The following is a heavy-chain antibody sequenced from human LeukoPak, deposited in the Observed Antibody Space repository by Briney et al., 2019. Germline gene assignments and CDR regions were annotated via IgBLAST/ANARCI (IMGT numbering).Heavy chain of an antibody. V-gene: IGHV1-2*02. CDR3: ARESGRRMYYYGSGSYYY. CDR2: INPNSGGT. D-gene: IGHD3-10*01. J-gene: IGHJ4*02. CDR1: GYTFTGYY. Sequence: GASVKVSCKASGYTFTGYYMHWVRQAPGQGLEWMGWINPNSGGTNYAQKFQGRVTMTRDTSISTAYMELSRLRSDDTAVYYCARESGRRMYYYGSGSYYYWGQGTLVTVSS.